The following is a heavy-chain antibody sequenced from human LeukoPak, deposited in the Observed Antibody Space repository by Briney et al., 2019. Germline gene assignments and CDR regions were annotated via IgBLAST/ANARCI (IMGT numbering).Heavy chain of an antibody. V-gene: IGHV3-21*01. Sequence: WGSLRLSCAASGFTFSSYSMNWVRQAPGKGLEWVSSISSSSSYIYYADSVKGRFTISRDNAKNSLYLQMNSLRAEDTAVYYCARGYLAVAGDYWGQGTLVTVSS. CDR1: GFTFSSYS. J-gene: IGHJ4*02. CDR2: ISSSSSYI. D-gene: IGHD6-19*01. CDR3: ARGYLAVAGDY.